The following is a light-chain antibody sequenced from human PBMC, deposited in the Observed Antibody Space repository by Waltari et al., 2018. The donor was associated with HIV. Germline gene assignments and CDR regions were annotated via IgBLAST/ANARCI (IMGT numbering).Light chain of an antibody. CDR1: SSDVGAYTL. J-gene: IGLJ3*02. V-gene: IGLV2-23*02. CDR3: CSYAGSGLV. Sequence: QSALTQSASVSGSPGQSITISCTGTSSDVGAYTLLSWYQQPPGEVPKLRIYEVTKPPSGVSTRFSGSKSGNTASLTISGLQAEDEADYFCCSYAGSGLVFGGGTKLTVL. CDR2: EVT.